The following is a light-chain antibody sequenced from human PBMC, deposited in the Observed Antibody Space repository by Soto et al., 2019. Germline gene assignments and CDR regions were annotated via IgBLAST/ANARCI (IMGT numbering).Light chain of an antibody. CDR3: QQPSNWPPT. CDR2: DAS. Sequence: EIVLTQSPATLSLSPGERATLSCRASQRVSSYLAWYQQKPGQAPRLLIYDASNRATGIPARFSGSGSGTDFNLTISSLEPEDFAVYYCQQPSNWPPTFGQGTKVEIK. J-gene: IGKJ1*01. CDR1: QRVSSY. V-gene: IGKV3-11*01.